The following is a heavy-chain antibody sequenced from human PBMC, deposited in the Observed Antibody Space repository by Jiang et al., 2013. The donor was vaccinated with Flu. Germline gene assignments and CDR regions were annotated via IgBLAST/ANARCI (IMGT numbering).Heavy chain of an antibody. CDR3: ARRTQWLYGAYFDF. CDR2: INTGNGNT. D-gene: IGHD6-19*01. V-gene: IGHV1-3*04. Sequence: SGAEVKQPGASVKISCKASGYTFNTYGIHWVRQAPGQRLEWVGWINTGNGNTKYPQRFQGRVTINIDTSATTAYMELSSLTSHDTAVYYCARRTQWLYGAYFDFWGQGTLVNVSS. CDR1: GYTFNTYG. J-gene: IGHJ4*02.